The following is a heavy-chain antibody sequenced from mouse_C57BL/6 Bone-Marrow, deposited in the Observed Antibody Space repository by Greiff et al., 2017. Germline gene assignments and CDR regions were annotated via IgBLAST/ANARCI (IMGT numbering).Heavy chain of an antibody. CDR2: INPNYGTT. Sequence: EVQLQQSGPELVKPGASVKISCKASGYSFTDYNMNWVKQSTGKSLEWIGVINPNYGTTSYNQKFKGKATLTVDQSSSTAYMQLNCLTSEDSAVYYCASGYDYDYAMDYWGQGTSVTVSS. J-gene: IGHJ4*01. D-gene: IGHD2-4*01. V-gene: IGHV1-39*01. CDR3: ASGYDYDYAMDY. CDR1: GYSFTDYN.